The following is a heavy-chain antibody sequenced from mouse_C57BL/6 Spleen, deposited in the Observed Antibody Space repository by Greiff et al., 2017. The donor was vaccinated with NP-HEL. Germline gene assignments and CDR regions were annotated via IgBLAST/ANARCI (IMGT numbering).Heavy chain of an antibody. CDR1: GYTFTSYW. CDR2: IDPSDSYT. Sequence: VQLQQSGAELVMPGASVKLSCKASGYTFTSYWMHWVKQRPGQGLEWIGEIDPSDSYTNYNQKFKGKSTLTVDKSSSTAYMQLSSLTSEDSAVYYCARLAVVATGFDYWGQGTTLTVSS. V-gene: IGHV1-69*01. J-gene: IGHJ2*01. D-gene: IGHD1-1*01. CDR3: ARLAVVATGFDY.